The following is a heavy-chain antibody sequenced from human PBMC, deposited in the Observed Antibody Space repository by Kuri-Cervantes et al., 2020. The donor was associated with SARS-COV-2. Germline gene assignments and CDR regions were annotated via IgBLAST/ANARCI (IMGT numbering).Heavy chain of an antibody. D-gene: IGHD2-15*01. CDR1: GFTFSSYW. V-gene: IGHV3-23*01. Sequence: GESLKISCAASGFTFSSYWMHWVRQAPGKGLVWVSAISGSGGSTYYADSVKGRFTISRDNSKNTLYLQMNSLRAEDTAVYYCAKFRGFCSGGSCYRGWFDPWGQGTLVTVSS. J-gene: IGHJ5*02. CDR3: AKFRGFCSGGSCYRGWFDP. CDR2: ISGSGGST.